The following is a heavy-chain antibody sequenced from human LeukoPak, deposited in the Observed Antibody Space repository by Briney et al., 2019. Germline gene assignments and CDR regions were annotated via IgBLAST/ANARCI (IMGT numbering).Heavy chain of an antibody. Sequence: GGSLRLSCAASGFSFSYHAMHWVRQAPGKGLEWVAVISSDGSYKYYADSVKGRFAISRHNSQSTLYLQMNSLRPEDTAVYCCARDGARDGYIDYWGQGTLVAVSS. CDR3: ARDGARDGYIDY. D-gene: IGHD5-24*01. J-gene: IGHJ4*02. CDR1: GFSFSYHA. V-gene: IGHV3-30*09. CDR2: ISSDGSYK.